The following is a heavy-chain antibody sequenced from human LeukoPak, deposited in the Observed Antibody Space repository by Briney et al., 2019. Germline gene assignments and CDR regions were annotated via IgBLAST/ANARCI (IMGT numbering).Heavy chain of an antibody. CDR1: GGSISSYY. V-gene: IGHV4-4*07. D-gene: IGHD6-6*01. CDR3: ARHSRRIAATPY. Sequence: SETLSLTCTVSGGSISSYYWSWIRQPAGKGLEWIGRIYTSGSTNYNSSLKSRVTMSVDTSKNQFSLKLSSVTAADTAVYYCARHSRRIAATPYWGQGTLVTVSS. CDR2: IYTSGST. J-gene: IGHJ4*02.